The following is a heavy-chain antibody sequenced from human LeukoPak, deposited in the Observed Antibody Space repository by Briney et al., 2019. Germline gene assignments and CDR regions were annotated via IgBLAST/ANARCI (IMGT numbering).Heavy chain of an antibody. CDR3: ATHDSSGYYYEDPIDY. CDR1: GGSISSSSYY. V-gene: IGHV4-39*07. D-gene: IGHD3-22*01. J-gene: IGHJ4*02. Sequence: SETLSLTCTVSGGSISSSSYYWGWIRQPPGKGLEWSGSIYYSGSTYYNPSLKSRVTISVDTSKNQFSLKLSSVTAADTAVYYCATHDSSGYYYEDPIDYWGQGTLVTVSS. CDR2: IYYSGST.